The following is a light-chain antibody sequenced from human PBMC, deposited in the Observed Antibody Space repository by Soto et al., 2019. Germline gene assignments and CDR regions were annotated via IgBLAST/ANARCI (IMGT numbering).Light chain of an antibody. Sequence: EIVMTQSPAFLSVSPGERATLSCRASQSISSNLAWYQQKPGQAPRLLIYRASTRATGFPARFSGSGSGTEFTLTISSLQSEDFAVYSCQQYNNWPLTFGQGTKVDIK. CDR1: QSISSN. V-gene: IGKV3-15*01. CDR3: QQYNNWPLT. J-gene: IGKJ1*01. CDR2: RAS.